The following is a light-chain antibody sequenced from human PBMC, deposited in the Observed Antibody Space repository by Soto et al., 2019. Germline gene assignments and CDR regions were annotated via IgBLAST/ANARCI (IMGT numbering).Light chain of an antibody. Sequence: QSALTQPASVSGSPGQSITISCTGTSSDVGGYNYVSWYQHYPGKAPTLIIYAVTNRPSGVSNRFSGSKYGNTASLTISGLQAEDEAHYYCSSYTSSSSWVFGGGTKLTVL. CDR3: SSYTSSSSWV. CDR2: AVT. CDR1: SSDVGGYNY. V-gene: IGLV2-14*03. J-gene: IGLJ3*02.